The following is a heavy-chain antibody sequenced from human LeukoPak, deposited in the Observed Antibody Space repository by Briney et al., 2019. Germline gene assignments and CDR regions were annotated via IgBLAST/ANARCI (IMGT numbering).Heavy chain of an antibody. CDR2: IKQDGSEK. V-gene: IGHV3-7*03. D-gene: IGHD6-13*01. Sequence: GGSLRLSCAASGFTFSSYWMNWVRQAPGKGLEWVANIKQDGSEKYYVDSVKGRFTISRDNAKNSLYLQMNSLRAEDTAVYYCASYPTPGIAAAGTFNYWGQGTLVTVSS. CDR1: GFTFSSYW. CDR3: ASYPTPGIAAAGTFNY. J-gene: IGHJ4*02.